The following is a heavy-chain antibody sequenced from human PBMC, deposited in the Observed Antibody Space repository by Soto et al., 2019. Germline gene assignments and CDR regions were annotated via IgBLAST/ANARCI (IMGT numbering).Heavy chain of an antibody. CDR3: AKNGLGYCSSTSCYEELNYFDY. V-gene: IGHV3-23*01. CDR2: ISGSGGST. J-gene: IGHJ4*02. D-gene: IGHD2-2*01. Sequence: GGSLRLSCAASGFTFSSYAMSWVRQAPGKGLEWVSAISGSGGSTYYADSVKGRFTISRDNSKNTLYLQMNSLRAEDTAVYYCAKNGLGYCSSTSCYEELNYFDYWGQGTLVTVSS. CDR1: GFTFSSYA.